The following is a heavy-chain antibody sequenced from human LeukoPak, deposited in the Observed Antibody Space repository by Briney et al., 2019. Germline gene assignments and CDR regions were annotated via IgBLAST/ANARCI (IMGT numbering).Heavy chain of an antibody. CDR2: IYYSGST. CDR1: SGSISSYY. D-gene: IGHD5-24*01. V-gene: IGHV4-59*01. CDR3: ARGRDGYNFDY. Sequence: AETLSLTCTVSSGSISSYYWSWIRQPPGKGLEWIGYIYYSGSTNCNPSLKSRVTISLDTSKNQFSLKLGSVTAADTAVYFCARGRDGYNFDYWGQGTLVTVSS. J-gene: IGHJ4*02.